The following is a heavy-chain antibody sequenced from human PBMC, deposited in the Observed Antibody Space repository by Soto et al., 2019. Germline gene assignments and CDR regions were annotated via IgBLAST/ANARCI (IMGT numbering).Heavy chain of an antibody. D-gene: IGHD3-10*01. J-gene: IGHJ6*03. CDR2: MNPNSGNT. CDR1: GYTFTSYD. Sequence: GASVKVSCKASGYTFTSYDINWVRQATGQGLEWMGWMNPNSGNTGYAQKFQGRVTMTRNTSISTAYMELSSLRSEDTAVYYCARVRMVRGVITKNRYYYYYMDVWGKGTTVTVSS. V-gene: IGHV1-8*01. CDR3: ARVRMVRGVITKNRYYYYYMDV.